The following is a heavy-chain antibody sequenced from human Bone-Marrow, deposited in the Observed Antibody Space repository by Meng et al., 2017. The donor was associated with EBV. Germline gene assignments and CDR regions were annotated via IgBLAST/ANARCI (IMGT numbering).Heavy chain of an antibody. CDR2: IYDGGTT. D-gene: IGHD6-6*01. CDR1: GASGSGGTFH. J-gene: IGHJ4*02. CDR3: AKSSSSTPGVVDS. V-gene: IGHV4-61*01. Sequence: QVQLQESGPGLVKPSETLSLTCTVSGASGSGGTFHWSWIRQPPGKELEWIGYIYDGGTTIYNPSLKSRVTIFLDTSRNQFSLGLRSVTTADTAVYYCAKSSSSTPGVVDSWGQGTLVTVSS.